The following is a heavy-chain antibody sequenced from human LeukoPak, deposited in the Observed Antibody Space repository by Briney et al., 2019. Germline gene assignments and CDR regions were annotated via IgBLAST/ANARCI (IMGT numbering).Heavy chain of an antibody. Sequence: HSGGSLRLSCATSGFTFSHYGMHWVRQAPGKGLEWVAVIWNDGSNNYYGDSVKGRLTISRDNSQNTLYLQMNSLRVEDTAVYYCAKDAQRGFDYSNSLESWGQGTLVTVSS. V-gene: IGHV3-33*06. D-gene: IGHD4-11*01. CDR2: IWNDGSNN. CDR3: AKDAQRGFDYSNSLES. J-gene: IGHJ5*01. CDR1: GFTFSHYG.